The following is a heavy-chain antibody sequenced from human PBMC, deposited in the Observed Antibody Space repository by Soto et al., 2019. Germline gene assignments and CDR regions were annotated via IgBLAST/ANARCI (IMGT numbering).Heavy chain of an antibody. V-gene: IGHV1-46*02. CDR2: INPTDGSV. D-gene: IGHD3-3*01. CDR3: ARDFGRHGAVDTTGWFDP. CDR1: GYTFKSFY. Sequence: QVQLVQSGAEVKKPGASVKVSCTASGYTFKSFYMHWVRQAPGQGLEWIGMINPTDGSVSFAQKFQDGVKLTTDRATSTVYMELSSLTREDTAVYFCARDFGRHGAVDTTGWFDPWGQGTLVTVSS. J-gene: IGHJ5*02.